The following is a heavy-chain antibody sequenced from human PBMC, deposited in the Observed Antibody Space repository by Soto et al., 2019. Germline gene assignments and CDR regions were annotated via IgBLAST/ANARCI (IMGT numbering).Heavy chain of an antibody. J-gene: IGHJ5*02. V-gene: IGHV4-31*03. D-gene: IGHD2-2*01. CDR1: GGSISSGGYS. CDR3: ARALWGPAGHINWFDP. CDR2: IYYSGST. Sequence: SETLSLTCTVSGGSISSGGYSWTWIRQHPGKGLEWIGYIYYSGSTYYKPSLKSRVTISVDTSKNQFSLKLTSVTAADTAVYYCARALWGPAGHINWFDPWGQGTLVTVSS.